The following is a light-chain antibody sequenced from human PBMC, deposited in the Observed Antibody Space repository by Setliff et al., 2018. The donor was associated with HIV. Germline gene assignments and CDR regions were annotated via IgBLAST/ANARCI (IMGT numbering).Light chain of an antibody. CDR3: QSYDGSLGV. Sequence: QSALTQPPSVSGAPGQRVTISCTGSSSNIGAGYDVHWYQQLPETAPKVLIYGNNNRPSGVPDRFSGSKSGTSASLVITGLQAEDEADYYCQSYDGSLGVFGTGTKVTVL. V-gene: IGLV1-40*01. J-gene: IGLJ1*01. CDR1: SSNIGAGYD. CDR2: GNN.